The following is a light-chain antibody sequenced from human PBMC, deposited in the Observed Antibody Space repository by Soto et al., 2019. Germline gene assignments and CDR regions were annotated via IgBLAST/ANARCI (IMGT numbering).Light chain of an antibody. CDR1: RLGNKY. CDR3: QAWDSSTDVV. Sequence: SYELTQPPSVSVSPGQTASITCSGDRLGNKYASWYQQKPGQSPVLVIYQDTKRPSGIPERFSGSNSGNTATLTISGTQPMDEADYYCQAWDSSTDVVFGGGTKLTVL. CDR2: QDT. V-gene: IGLV3-1*01. J-gene: IGLJ2*01.